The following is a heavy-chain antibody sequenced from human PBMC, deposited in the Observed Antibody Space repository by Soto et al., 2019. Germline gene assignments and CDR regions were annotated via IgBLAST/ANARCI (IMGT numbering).Heavy chain of an antibody. V-gene: IGHV1-18*01. J-gene: IGHJ4*02. CDR1: GYTFTSYA. Sequence: ASVKVSCKASGYTFTSYAMHWVRQAPGQGLEWMGWINAYNGNTKYSQKLQGRVTMTTDTSTSTAYMELRSLRSDDTAVYYCARESVEKSSDYWGQGTLVTVSS. CDR2: INAYNGNT. CDR3: ARESVEKSSDY. D-gene: IGHD3-3*01.